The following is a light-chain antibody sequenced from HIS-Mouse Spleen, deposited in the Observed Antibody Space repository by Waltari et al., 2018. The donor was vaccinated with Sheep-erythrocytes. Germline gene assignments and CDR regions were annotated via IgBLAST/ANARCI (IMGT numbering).Light chain of an antibody. V-gene: IGLV3-10*01. J-gene: IGLJ3*02. Sequence: SYELTQPPSVSVSPGQTARTTCSGDALPNKSAYWYQQKSGQAPVLGIYEDSKRPSGIPERFSGSTSGTMATLTISGAQVEDEADYYCYSTDSSGNHWVFGGGTKLTVL. CDR1: ALPNKS. CDR2: EDS. CDR3: YSTDSSGNHWV.